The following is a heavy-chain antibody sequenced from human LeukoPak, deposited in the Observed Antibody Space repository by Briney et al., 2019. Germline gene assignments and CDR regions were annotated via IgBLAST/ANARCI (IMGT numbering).Heavy chain of an antibody. J-gene: IGHJ4*02. CDR2: IKQDGSEK. CDR3: ARVPRGYSYGFFDY. D-gene: IGHD5-18*01. Sequence: GGSLRLSCAASGFTFSNYWMSWVRQAPGKGLEWVANIKQDGSEKYYVDSVKGRFTISRDNAKNALYLQMNSLRAEDTAVYYCARVPRGYSYGFFDYWGQGTLVTVSS. V-gene: IGHV3-7*01. CDR1: GFTFSNYW.